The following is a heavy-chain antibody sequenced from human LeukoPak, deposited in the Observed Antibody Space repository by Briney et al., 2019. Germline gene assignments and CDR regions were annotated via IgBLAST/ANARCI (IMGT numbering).Heavy chain of an antibody. D-gene: IGHD1-14*01. Sequence: ASVKVSCKASGHIFTGYYIRWVRQAPGQGLEWMGWINPNRGDTYSAQKFRGRVTMTRDTSITTVYVDLSRLRSDDTAMYYCAAGLYNTYPEDYWGQGTLVTVSS. CDR1: GHIFTGYY. J-gene: IGHJ4*02. V-gene: IGHV1-2*02. CDR3: AAGLYNTYPEDY. CDR2: INPNRGDT.